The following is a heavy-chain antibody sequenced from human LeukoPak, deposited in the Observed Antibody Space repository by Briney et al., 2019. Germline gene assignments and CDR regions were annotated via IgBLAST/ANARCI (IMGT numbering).Heavy chain of an antibody. CDR2: ISAYNGNT. CDR3: ARNSEILLWFGDLCSYHYYGMDV. Sequence: GASVKVSCKASRYTFTSYGISWVRQAPGQGLEWMGWISAYNGNTNYAQKLQGRVTMTTDTSTSTAYMELRSLRSDDTAVYYCARNSEILLWFGDLCSYHYYGMDVWGQGTTVTVSS. D-gene: IGHD3-10*01. V-gene: IGHV1-18*01. J-gene: IGHJ6*02. CDR1: RYTFTSYG.